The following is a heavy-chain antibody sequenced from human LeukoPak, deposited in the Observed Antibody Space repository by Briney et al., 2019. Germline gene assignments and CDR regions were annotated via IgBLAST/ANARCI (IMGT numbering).Heavy chain of an antibody. CDR3: IRTLIVATSPYMDV. V-gene: IGHV3-74*01. Sequence: GGSLRLSCAASGFTFSSYWMHWVRQAPGKGLVWVSRVNSDGTGTTYADSVEGRFTISRDNAKNTVYLQMHSLRAEDTAIYHCIRTLIVATSPYMDVWGKGTTVTVSS. J-gene: IGHJ6*03. D-gene: IGHD5-12*01. CDR1: GFTFSSYW. CDR2: VNSDGTGT.